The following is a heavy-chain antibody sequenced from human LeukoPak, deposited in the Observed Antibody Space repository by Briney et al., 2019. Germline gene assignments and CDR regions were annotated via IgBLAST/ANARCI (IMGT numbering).Heavy chain of an antibody. Sequence: GASVKVSCKASGGTFSSYAISWVRQAPGQGLEWMGRIIPLFGTANYAQKIQGRVTITTDDSTSTAYMELSSLRSEDTAVYYCASWVTKRSGLSAFDIWGQGTMVAVSS. V-gene: IGHV1-69*05. J-gene: IGHJ3*02. CDR1: GGTFSSYA. D-gene: IGHD6-19*01. CDR2: IIPLFGTA. CDR3: ASWVTKRSGLSAFDI.